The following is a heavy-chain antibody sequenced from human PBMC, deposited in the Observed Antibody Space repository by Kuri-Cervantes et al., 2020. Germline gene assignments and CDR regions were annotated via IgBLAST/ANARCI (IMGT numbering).Heavy chain of an antibody. J-gene: IGHJ4*02. Sequence: GGSLRLSCAASEFIFNKYGIHWVRQAPGKGLEWVANIKQDGSDKYYVDSVKGRFTISRDNAKNSLYLQMNSLRAEDTAVYYCAKDPGDSNYYFDYWGQGTLVTVSS. CDR3: AKDPGDSNYYFDY. CDR2: IKQDGSDK. CDR1: EFIFNKYG. V-gene: IGHV3-7*01. D-gene: IGHD3-22*01.